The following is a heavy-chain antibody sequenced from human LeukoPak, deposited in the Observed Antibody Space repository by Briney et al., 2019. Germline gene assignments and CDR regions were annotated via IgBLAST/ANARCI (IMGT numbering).Heavy chain of an antibody. CDR1: GFTLITYW. V-gene: IGHV3-7*03. CDR2: INQDGSEK. CDR3: ARGWNYVYYYYMDV. Sequence: GGSLRLSCAASGFTLITYWMTWVRQAPGKGLEWVANINQDGSEKYYVGSVKGRFTISRDNARNSLYLQMNSLRAEDTAVYYCARGWNYVYYYYMDVWGKGTTVTVSS. D-gene: IGHD1-7*01. J-gene: IGHJ6*03.